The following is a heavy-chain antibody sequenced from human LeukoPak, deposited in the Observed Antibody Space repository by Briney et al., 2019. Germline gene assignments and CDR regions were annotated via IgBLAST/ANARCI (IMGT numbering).Heavy chain of an antibody. V-gene: IGHV1-18*01. Sequence: ASVKVSCKASGYTFTSYGISWVRQAPGQGLEWMGWISAYNGNTNYAQKLQGRVTMTTDTSTSTAYMELRSLRSDDTAVYYCAKATFASSWNLYFDYWGQGTLVTVSS. J-gene: IGHJ4*02. CDR2: ISAYNGNT. CDR1: GYTFTSYG. CDR3: AKATFASSWNLYFDY. D-gene: IGHD6-13*01.